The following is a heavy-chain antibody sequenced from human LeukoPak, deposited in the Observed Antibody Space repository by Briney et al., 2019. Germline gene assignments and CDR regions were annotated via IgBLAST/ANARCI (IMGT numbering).Heavy chain of an antibody. J-gene: IGHJ4*02. V-gene: IGHV1-69*13. D-gene: IGHD3-3*01. CDR2: IIPIFGTA. Sequence: SVKVSCKASGGTFSSYAISWVRQAPGQGLEWMGGIIPIFGTANYAQKFQGRVTITADESTSTAYMGLSSLRSEDTAVYYCARVPSRIGGYYFDYWGQGTLVTVSS. CDR1: GGTFSSYA. CDR3: ARVPSRIGGYYFDY.